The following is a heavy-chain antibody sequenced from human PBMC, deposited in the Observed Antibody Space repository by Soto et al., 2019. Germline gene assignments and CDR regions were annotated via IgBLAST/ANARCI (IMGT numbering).Heavy chain of an antibody. Sequence: GGSLRLSCAASGFSFSSYSMNWVRQAPGKGLEWVSSISSSSSYIYYADSVKGRFTISRDNAKNSLYLQMNSLRAEDTAVYFCARDVQVVVLAYWLHGALVTVSS. V-gene: IGHV3-21*01. CDR2: ISSSSSYI. D-gene: IGHD3-22*01. CDR1: GFSFSSYS. CDR3: ARDVQVVVLAY. J-gene: IGHJ4*01.